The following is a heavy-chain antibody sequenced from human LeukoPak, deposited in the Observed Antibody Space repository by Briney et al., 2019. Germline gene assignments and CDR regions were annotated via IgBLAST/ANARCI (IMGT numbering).Heavy chain of an antibody. J-gene: IGHJ4*02. CDR2: IIPIFDTG. CDR3: ARTYYYDSSGYYFDY. Sequence: SVKVSCKASGGTFSSYAISWVRQAPGQGLEWMGGIIPIFDTGNYAQKFQGRLTITADESTSTAYMELSSLRSEDTAVYYCARTYYYDSSGYYFDYWGQGTLVTVSS. V-gene: IGHV1-69*13. D-gene: IGHD3-22*01. CDR1: GGTFSSYA.